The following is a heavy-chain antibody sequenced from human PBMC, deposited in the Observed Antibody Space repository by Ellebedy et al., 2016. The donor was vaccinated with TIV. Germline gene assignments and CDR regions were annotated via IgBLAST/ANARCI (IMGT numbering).Heavy chain of an antibody. D-gene: IGHD1-26*01. CDR2: VSSSSRYI. V-gene: IGHV3-21*01. CDR1: GFTFSSYS. J-gene: IGHJ3*02. Sequence: PGGSLRLSCAASGFTFSSYSMNWVRQAPGKGLEWVSSVSSSSRYIYYADSVKGRFTISRDNAKNSLYLQMNNLRAEDTAVYYCARDGGIVGATKNAFDIWGQGTMVTVSS. CDR3: ARDGGIVGATKNAFDI.